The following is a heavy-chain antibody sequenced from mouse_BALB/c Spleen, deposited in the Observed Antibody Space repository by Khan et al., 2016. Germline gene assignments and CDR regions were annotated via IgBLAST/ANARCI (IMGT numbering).Heavy chain of an antibody. CDR3: SRKGSFCGNYDFDS. D-gene: IGHD2-1*01. CDR1: GYTFSDYE. J-gene: IGHJ2*01. V-gene: IGHV1-15*01. Sequence: QVQLQQSGAELVRPGASVTLSCKASGYTFSDYEMHWVKQTPVHGLEWIGAIDPETGGTAYNQKFKGQATLTAGRSSSTAYMELRSLTSEDYAVFSWSRKGSFCGNYDFDSWGQGTTLTVSA. CDR2: IDPETGGT.